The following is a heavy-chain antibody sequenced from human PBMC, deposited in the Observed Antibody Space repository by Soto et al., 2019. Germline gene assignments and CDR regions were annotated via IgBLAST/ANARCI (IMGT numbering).Heavy chain of an antibody. D-gene: IGHD2-2*01. V-gene: IGHV3-74*03. CDR3: TRRGCSTTGCYFN. J-gene: IGHJ4*02. CDR2: INGDASSI. CDR1: GFTFSSYA. Sequence: GGSLRLSCAASGFTFSSYAMHWVRQAPGKGLVWVSRINGDASSITYADSVKGRFTISRDNAKNTLYLQMNSLRAEDAAVYYCTRRGCSTTGCYFNWGRGTLVTVSS.